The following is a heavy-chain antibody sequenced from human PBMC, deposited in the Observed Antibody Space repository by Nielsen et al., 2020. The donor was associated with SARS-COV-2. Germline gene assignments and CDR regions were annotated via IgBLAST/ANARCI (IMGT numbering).Heavy chain of an antibody. Sequence: GESLKTSCKGSGYIFTSYWIGWVRKMPGKGLEWMGIIHPGDSDTRYSPSFQGQVTISADKSIRTAYLQWSSLKASDTAMYYCARHMVRGDTAMVHIFDIWGQGTMVTVSS. CDR3: ARHMVRGDTAMVHIFDI. CDR1: GYIFTSYW. J-gene: IGHJ3*02. V-gene: IGHV5-51*01. D-gene: IGHD5-18*01. CDR2: IHPGDSDT.